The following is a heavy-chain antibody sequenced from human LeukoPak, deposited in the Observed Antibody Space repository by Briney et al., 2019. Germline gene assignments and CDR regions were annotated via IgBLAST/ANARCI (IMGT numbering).Heavy chain of an antibody. J-gene: IGHJ6*03. CDR3: ARDRTVTRGKATYYMDV. V-gene: IGHV3-53*01. CDR2: IYSGGST. Sequence: PGGSLRLSCAASGFTFSSYAMSWVRQAPGKGLEWVSVIYSGGSTYYADSVKGRFTISRDNSKNTLYLQMNSLRAEDTAVYYCARDRTVTRGKATYYMDVWGKGTTVTISS. CDR1: GFTFSSYA. D-gene: IGHD4-17*01.